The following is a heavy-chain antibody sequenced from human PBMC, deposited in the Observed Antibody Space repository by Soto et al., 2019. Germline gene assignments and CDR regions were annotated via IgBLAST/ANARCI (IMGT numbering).Heavy chain of an antibody. CDR1: GFTFSSYW. J-gene: IGHJ6*03. CDR2: IKQDGSEK. V-gene: IGHV3-7*01. CDR3: ARDGRQGYYYYYMDV. Sequence: GGSLRLSCAASGFTFSSYWMSWVRQAPGKGLEWVANIKQDGSEKYYVDSVKGRFTISRDNAKNSLYLQMNSLRAEDTAVYYCARDGRQGYYYYYMDVWGKGTTVTVSS.